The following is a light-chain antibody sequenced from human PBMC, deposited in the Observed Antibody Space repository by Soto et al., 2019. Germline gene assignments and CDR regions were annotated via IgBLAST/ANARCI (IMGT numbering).Light chain of an antibody. CDR2: EVT. CDR1: STDVGGYNY. CDR3: GSYSSADTPFV. Sequence: QSALAQPSSVSGSPGQSITISCTGTSTDVGGYNYVSWYQHHSGKAPKLLIYEVTHRPSGISDRFSGSKSVNTASLTISGLQAEDESDYYCGSYSSADTPFVFGTGTKLTVL. V-gene: IGLV2-14*01. J-gene: IGLJ1*01.